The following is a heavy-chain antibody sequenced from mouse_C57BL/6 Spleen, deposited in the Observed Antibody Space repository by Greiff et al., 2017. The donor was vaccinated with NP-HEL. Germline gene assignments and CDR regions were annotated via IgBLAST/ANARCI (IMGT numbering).Heavy chain of an antibody. D-gene: IGHD2-4*01. V-gene: IGHV3-6*01. J-gene: IGHJ3*01. CDR2: ISYDGSN. CDR3: ARGEVYDYDEGFAY. Sequence: EVQRVESGPGLVKPSQSLSLTCSVTGYSITSGYYWNWIRQFPGNKLEWMGYISYDGSNNYNPSLKNRISITRDTSKNQFFLKLNSVTTEDTATYYCARGEVYDYDEGFAYWGQGTLVTVSA. CDR1: GYSITSGYY.